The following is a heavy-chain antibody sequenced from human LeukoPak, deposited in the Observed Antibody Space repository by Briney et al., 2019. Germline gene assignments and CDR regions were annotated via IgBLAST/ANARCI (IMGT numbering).Heavy chain of an antibody. CDR3: ARERGGWGSGSYYQLGFDP. D-gene: IGHD3-10*01. CDR1: GDSVSSNSAA. V-gene: IGHV6-1*01. Sequence: SQTLSLTCAISGDSVSSNSAAWNWIRQSPSRGLEWLGRTYYKSKWYNDYAVSVKSRITINPDTSKNQFSLQLNSVTPEDTAVYYCARERGGWGSGSYYQLGFDPWGQGTLVTVSS. J-gene: IGHJ5*02. CDR2: TYYKSKWYN.